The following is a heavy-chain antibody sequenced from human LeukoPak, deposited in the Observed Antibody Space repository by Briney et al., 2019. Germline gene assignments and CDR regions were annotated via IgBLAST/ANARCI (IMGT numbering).Heavy chain of an antibody. Sequence: PSDTLSLTCAVYGGSFSGYYWSGIRQPPGKGLEWIGEINHSGSTIYNPSLKSRVTISVDTSKNQFSLKLSSVTAADTAVYYCARGTMTTVTYYFDYWGQGTLVTVSS. CDR3: ARGTMTTVTYYFDY. CDR2: INHSGST. D-gene: IGHD4-17*01. CDR1: GGSFSGYY. J-gene: IGHJ4*02. V-gene: IGHV4-34*01.